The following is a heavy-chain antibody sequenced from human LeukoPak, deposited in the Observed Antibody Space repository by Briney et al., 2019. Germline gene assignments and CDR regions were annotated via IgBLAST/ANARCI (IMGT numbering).Heavy chain of an antibody. CDR2: IQQDGSEK. V-gene: IGHV3-7*01. CDR3: ARNSRVGYYYDSSGFYDAFDI. Sequence: GGSLRLSCAASGFTFSKYWMSWVRQAPGKGLEWVANIQQDGSEKYYVDSVKGRFTISRDNAKNSLYLQMNSLRAEDTAVYYCARNSRVGYYYDSSGFYDAFDIWGQGTMVTVSS. D-gene: IGHD3-22*01. CDR1: GFTFSKYW. J-gene: IGHJ3*02.